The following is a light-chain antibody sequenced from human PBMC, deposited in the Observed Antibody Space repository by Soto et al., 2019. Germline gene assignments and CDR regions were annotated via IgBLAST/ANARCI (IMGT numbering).Light chain of an antibody. CDR3: PQPLNWPQK. V-gene: IGKV3-15*01. CDR1: QSVNRQ. J-gene: IGKJ1*01. CDR2: DTS. Sequence: ERVVMDGRRILYVTPGERVTLSCRASQSVNRQVLWYQHRPGQAPRLLIYDTSARAAGIPARFSGSGSATEFTLTISSLQSEDCALYYPPQPLNWPQKFVQGTRWIS.